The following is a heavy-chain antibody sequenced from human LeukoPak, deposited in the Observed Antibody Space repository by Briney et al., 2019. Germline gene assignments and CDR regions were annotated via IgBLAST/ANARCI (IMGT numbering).Heavy chain of an antibody. CDR1: GGSFSSSSYY. V-gene: IGHV4-39*07. Sequence: PSETLSLTCAVYGGSFSSSSYYWGWIRQPPGKGLEWIGSIYYSGTTYYNPSLKSRVTISVDTSKNQFSLKLSSVTAADTAVYYCARDYDGYSSSWYYYYGMDVWGQGTTVTVSS. J-gene: IGHJ6*02. CDR2: IYYSGTT. CDR3: ARDYDGYSSSWYYYYGMDV. D-gene: IGHD6-13*01.